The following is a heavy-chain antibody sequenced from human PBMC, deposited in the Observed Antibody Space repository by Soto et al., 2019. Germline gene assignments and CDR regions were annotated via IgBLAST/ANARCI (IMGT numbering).Heavy chain of an antibody. D-gene: IGHD2-2*01. CDR1: GYTFTSYA. Sequence: QVQLVQSGAEEKKPGASVKVSCKASGYTFTSYAMHWVRQAPGQRLEWMGWINAGNGNTKYSQKFQGRVTITRDTPTSXXYXDXXNLRYEDTAVYYWPRTRRTCISTRCYSYYCYGMDVWGQGTTVTGSS. CDR2: INAGNGNT. CDR3: PRTRRTCISTRCYSYYCYGMDV. V-gene: IGHV1-3*05. J-gene: IGHJ6*02.